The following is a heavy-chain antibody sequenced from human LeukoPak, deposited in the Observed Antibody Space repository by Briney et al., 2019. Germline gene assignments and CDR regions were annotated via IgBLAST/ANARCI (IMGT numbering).Heavy chain of an antibody. CDR1: GFTFRSIA. CDR3: AKGQELDDGVFDS. D-gene: IGHD1-1*01. V-gene: IGHV3-23*01. CDR2: IRSNGDTT. J-gene: IGHJ4*02. Sequence: PGGSLRLSCAASGFTFRSIAMTWVXQAPGXXLEWVSSIRSNGDTTYNADSVKGRFTISRDNSKNTRYLQMNRLRVEDTAIYYCAKGQELDDGVFDSWGQGTLVTVSS.